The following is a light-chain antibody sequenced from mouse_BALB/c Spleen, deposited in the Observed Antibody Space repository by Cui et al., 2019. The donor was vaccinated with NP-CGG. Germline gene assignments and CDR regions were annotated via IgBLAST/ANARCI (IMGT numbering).Light chain of an antibody. V-gene: IGLV1*01. CDR3: ALWYSNHWV. CDR1: TGADTRSKY. CDR2: GTS. Sequence: QAFVSQVSALPISSGGTVILICRSSTGADTRSKYANCVQEKPDHLFTGLIGGTSNRGPVVPARFSGSLIGDRSALTIIGAQTEEETIYFCALWYSNHWVFGGGTKLTVL. J-gene: IGLJ1*01.